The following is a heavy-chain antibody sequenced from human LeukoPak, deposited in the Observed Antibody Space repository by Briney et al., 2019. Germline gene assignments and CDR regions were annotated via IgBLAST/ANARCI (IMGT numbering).Heavy chain of an antibody. CDR1: GGSITSYY. Sequence: SETLSLTCTVSGGSITSYYWSWIRQPPGKGLEWIGYIYYSGSTNYNPSLKSRVTISVDTSKNQFSLKLSSVTAADTAVYYCARDKVAGTGGAYYYYMDVWGKGTTVTISS. D-gene: IGHD6-19*01. CDR2: IYYSGST. CDR3: ARDKVAGTGGAYYYYMDV. J-gene: IGHJ6*03. V-gene: IGHV4-59*01.